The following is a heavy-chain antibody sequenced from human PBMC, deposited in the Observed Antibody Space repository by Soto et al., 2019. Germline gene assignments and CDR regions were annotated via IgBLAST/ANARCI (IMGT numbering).Heavy chain of an antibody. CDR3: ARDQEGGYSFSH. J-gene: IGHJ4*02. CDR2: IKQDGSVK. CDR1: GFTFTSFW. V-gene: IGHV3-7*03. Sequence: GGSLRLSCAASGFTFTSFWIYWVRQAPGKGLEWVANIKQDGSVKSYVDSVKGRFTISRDNAKNPLYLQMNSLRAEDTAVYYCARDQEGGYSFSHWGQGTLVTVSS. D-gene: IGHD1-26*01.